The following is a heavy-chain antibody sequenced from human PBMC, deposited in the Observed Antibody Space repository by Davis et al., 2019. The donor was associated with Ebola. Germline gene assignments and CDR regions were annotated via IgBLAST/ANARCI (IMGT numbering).Heavy chain of an antibody. CDR1: GYTFTSYA. V-gene: IGHV1-3*01. J-gene: IGHJ6*02. CDR2: INAGNGNT. CDR3: ARVGVVAAGNYYYYYGMDV. Sequence: AASVKVSCKASGYTFTSYAMHWVRQAPGQRLEWMGWINAGNGNTKYSQKFQGRVTITRDTSASTAYMELSSLRSEDTAVYYCARVGVVAAGNYYYYYGMDVWGQGTTVTVSS. D-gene: IGHD2-15*01.